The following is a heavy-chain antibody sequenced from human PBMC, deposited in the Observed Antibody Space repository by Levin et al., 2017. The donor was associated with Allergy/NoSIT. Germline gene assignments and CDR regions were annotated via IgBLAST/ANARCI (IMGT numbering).Heavy chain of an antibody. CDR2: ISHSGGIT. CDR3: ARHRGDINWHFDL. V-gene: IGHV3-23*01. Sequence: HTGGSLRLSCAGSGFTFDNFAMSWVRQAPEKGLEWVSVISHSGGITYYADSVKGRFTISRDNSNNTLYLQLNSLGAEDSSVYYCARHRGDINWHFDLWGRGTLVTVSS. J-gene: IGHJ2*01. D-gene: IGHD3-9*01. CDR1: GFTFDNFA.